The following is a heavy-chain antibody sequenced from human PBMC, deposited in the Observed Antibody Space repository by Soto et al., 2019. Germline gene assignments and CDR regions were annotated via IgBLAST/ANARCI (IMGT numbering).Heavy chain of an antibody. CDR2: ISGSGLLT. V-gene: IGHV3-23*01. CDR1: GVTLSNVW. CDR3: AKCLPRPSIFGVVINAIDH. D-gene: IGHD3-3*01. J-gene: IGHJ5*02. Sequence: PGGSLRLSCAVSGVTLSNVWMNWVRQAPGKGLEWVSTISGSGLLTYYADSVKGRFTISRDNSKNTLYLQMNSLRVEDTAVYYCAKCLPRPSIFGVVINAIDHWGQGTLVTVSS.